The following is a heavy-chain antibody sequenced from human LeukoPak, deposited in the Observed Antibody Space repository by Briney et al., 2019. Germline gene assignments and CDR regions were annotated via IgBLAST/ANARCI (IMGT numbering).Heavy chain of an antibody. CDR2: ISGSGGST. CDR1: GFTFSSYS. D-gene: IGHD5-12*01. J-gene: IGHJ4*02. V-gene: IGHV3-23*01. Sequence: GGSLRLSCAASGFTFSSYSMNWVRQAPGKGLEWVSAISGSGGSTYYADPVKGRFTISRDNSKNTLYLQMNSLRAEDTAVYYCAKDQYSGYGIDYWGQGTLVTVSS. CDR3: AKDQYSGYGIDY.